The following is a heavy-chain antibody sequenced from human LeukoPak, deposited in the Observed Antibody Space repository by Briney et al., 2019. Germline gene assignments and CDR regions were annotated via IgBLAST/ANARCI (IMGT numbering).Heavy chain of an antibody. Sequence: GGSLRLSCAVSGFRFDDYAMHWVRQAPGKGLEWVSGISWNSNNIGYAASVKGRFTISRDNAKSSLYLQMNSLRAEDMALYYCARARFTGHAFDIWGQGTMVTVSS. V-gene: IGHV3-9*03. J-gene: IGHJ3*02. CDR1: GFRFDDYA. CDR2: ISWNSNNI. CDR3: ARARFTGHAFDI.